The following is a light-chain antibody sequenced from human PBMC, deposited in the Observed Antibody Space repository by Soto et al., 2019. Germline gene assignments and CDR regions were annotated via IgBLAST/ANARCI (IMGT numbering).Light chain of an antibody. CDR3: QQRSNWPTLT. Sequence: LVLTQSPATLSLSPGERATLSCRASQSVNKYLAWYQQKPGQAPRLLIYDASNRATGIPARFSGSGSGTDFTLTISSLEPEDFAVYYCQQRSNWPTLTFGGGTKVDIK. V-gene: IGKV3-11*01. CDR1: QSVNKY. J-gene: IGKJ4*01. CDR2: DAS.